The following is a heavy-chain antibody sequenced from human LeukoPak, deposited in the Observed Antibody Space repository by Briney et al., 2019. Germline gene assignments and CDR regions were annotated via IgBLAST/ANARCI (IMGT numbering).Heavy chain of an antibody. D-gene: IGHD3-22*01. V-gene: IGHV1-69*13. CDR1: GYTFINYF. J-gene: IGHJ4*02. CDR3: ARDLGYYDSSGYYCGY. CDR2: IIPIFGTA. Sequence: SVKVSCKASGYTFINYFLHWVRQAPGQGLEWMGGIIPIFGTANYAQKFQGRVTITADESTSTAYMELSSLRSEDTAVYYCARDLGYYDSSGYYCGYWGQGTLVTVSS.